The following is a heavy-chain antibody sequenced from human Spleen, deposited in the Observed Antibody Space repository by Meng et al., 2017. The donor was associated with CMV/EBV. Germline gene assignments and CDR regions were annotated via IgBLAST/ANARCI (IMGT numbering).Heavy chain of an antibody. CDR3: ARQGSLERPPSN. Sequence: GESLKISCKGSGYTFTHYWIGWVRQMPGKGLEWMGIIYPGDSETRYSPSFQGQVTISADKSISTAYLQWSSLKASDTAMYFCARQGSLERPPSNWGQGTLVTVSS. V-gene: IGHV5-51*01. CDR1: GYTFTHYW. CDR2: IYPGDSET. D-gene: IGHD1-1*01. J-gene: IGHJ4*02.